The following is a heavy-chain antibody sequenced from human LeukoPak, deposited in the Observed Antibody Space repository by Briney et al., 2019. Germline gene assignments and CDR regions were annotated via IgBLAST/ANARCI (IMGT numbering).Heavy chain of an antibody. D-gene: IGHD6-13*01. Sequence: ASVKVSCKASGYTFTGYYMHWVRQAPGQGLEWMGWINPNSGGTNYAQKFQGRVTMTRNTSISTAYMELSSLRSEDTAVYYCARRTIAAAGIRLDPWGRGTLVTVSS. CDR2: INPNSGGT. CDR3: ARRTIAAAGIRLDP. CDR1: GYTFTGYY. J-gene: IGHJ5*02. V-gene: IGHV1-2*02.